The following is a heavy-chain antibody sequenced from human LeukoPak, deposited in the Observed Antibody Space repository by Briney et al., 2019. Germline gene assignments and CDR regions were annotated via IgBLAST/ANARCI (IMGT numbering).Heavy chain of an antibody. V-gene: IGHV4-34*01. Sequence: KPSETLSLTCAVYGGSFSGYYWSWIRQPPGKGLEWIGEINHSGSTNYNPSLKSRVTISVDTSKNQYSLKLSSVTAADTAVYYCARGSCPDYWGQGTLVTVSS. CDR1: GGSFSGYY. CDR3: ARGSCPDY. CDR2: INHSGST. J-gene: IGHJ4*02.